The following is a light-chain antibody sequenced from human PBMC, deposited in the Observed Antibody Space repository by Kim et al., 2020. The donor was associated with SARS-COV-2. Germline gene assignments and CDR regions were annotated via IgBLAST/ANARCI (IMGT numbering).Light chain of an antibody. J-gene: IGKJ1*01. V-gene: IGKV3D-20*01. Sequence: SPGERATLSCGASQSVSSSYFAWYQQKPGLATRLLIYDASSRATGITDRFSGSGSGTDFTLTISRLGPEDFAVYYCQQYVSSPWTFGQGTKVEIK. CDR2: DAS. CDR1: QSVSSSY. CDR3: QQYVSSPWT.